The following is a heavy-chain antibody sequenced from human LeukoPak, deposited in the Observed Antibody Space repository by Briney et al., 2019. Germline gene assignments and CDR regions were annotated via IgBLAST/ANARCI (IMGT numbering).Heavy chain of an antibody. D-gene: IGHD6-13*01. Sequence: PGGSLRPSCAASGFTFSSYSMNWVRQAPGKGLEWVANINQDGSEKYYVDSVKGRFTISRDNAKNSLYLQMSSLRAEDTAVYYCARDGVAVPGFFDPWGQGTLVTVSS. CDR3: ARDGVAVPGFFDP. V-gene: IGHV3-7*01. CDR1: GFTFSSYS. J-gene: IGHJ5*02. CDR2: INQDGSEK.